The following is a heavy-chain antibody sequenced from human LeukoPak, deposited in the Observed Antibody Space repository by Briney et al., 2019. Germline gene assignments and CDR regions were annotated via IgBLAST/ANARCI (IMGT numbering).Heavy chain of an antibody. CDR2: ISGSGGGT. V-gene: IGHV3-23*01. D-gene: IGHD3-22*01. CDR3: AKGGNTLLLVPITGDDTFGF. J-gene: IGHJ3*01. Sequence: GGSLRLSCAASGFTFNTYAMNWVRQAPGKGLEWVSLISGSGGGTYYADSVKGRFTISRDNSKNTLYLQMHSLRAEDTAVYYCAKGGNTLLLVPITGDDTFGFWGQGTMVIVSS. CDR1: GFTFNTYA.